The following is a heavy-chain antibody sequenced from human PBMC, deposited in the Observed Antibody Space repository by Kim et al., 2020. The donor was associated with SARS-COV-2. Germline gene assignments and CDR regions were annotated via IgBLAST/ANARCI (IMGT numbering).Heavy chain of an antibody. V-gene: IGHV3-33*06. Sequence: GGSLRLSCAASGFTFSSYGMHWVRQAPGKGLEWVAVIWYAGSNKYYADSVKGRFTISRDNSKNTLYLQMNSLSAEDTAVYYCAKGGDSSSWPFDYWGQGTLVTVSS. D-gene: IGHD6-13*01. CDR3: AKGGDSSSWPFDY. CDR1: GFTFSSYG. CDR2: IWYAGSNK. J-gene: IGHJ4*02.